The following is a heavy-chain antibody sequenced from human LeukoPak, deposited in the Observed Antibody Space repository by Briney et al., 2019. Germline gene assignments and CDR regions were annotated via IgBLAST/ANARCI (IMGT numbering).Heavy chain of an antibody. D-gene: IGHD5-12*01. CDR2: IKQAGSEK. J-gene: IGHJ4*02. CDR1: GFTFRNYW. V-gene: IGHV3-7*02. Sequence: PGGSLRLSCAASGFTFRNYWMTWVRQAPEKGLEWVANIKQAGSEKYYVDSVKGRFTISRDNAKNSLYLQMNSLRAEDTAVYYCARPGSGYDSEAYFDYWGQGTLVTVSS. CDR3: ARPGSGYDSEAYFDY.